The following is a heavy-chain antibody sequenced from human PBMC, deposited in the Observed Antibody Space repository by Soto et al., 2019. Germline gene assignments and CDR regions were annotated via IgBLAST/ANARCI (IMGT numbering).Heavy chain of an antibody. CDR2: ISSSSSTI. Sequence: EVQLVESGGGLVQPGGSLRLSCAASGFTFSSYSMNWVRQAPGKGLEWVSYISSSSSTIYYADSVKGRFTISRDNAKHSLYLQMNSLRAEDTAVYYCARDTMVRGVIIEGLTDYWGQGTLVTVSS. J-gene: IGHJ4*02. V-gene: IGHV3-48*01. CDR1: GFTFSSYS. CDR3: ARDTMVRGVIIEGLTDY. D-gene: IGHD3-10*01.